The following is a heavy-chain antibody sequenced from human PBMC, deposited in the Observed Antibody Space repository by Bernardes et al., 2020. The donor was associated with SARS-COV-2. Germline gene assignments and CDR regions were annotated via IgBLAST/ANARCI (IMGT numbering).Heavy chain of an antibody. J-gene: IGHJ5*02. Sequence: GWSLRLSCVGSGFTFSRSWMSWIRQAPGKGLDWVGNIKEDGSEKYYADSVKGRFTISRDNAKNSLYLQMNSLRAEDTAMYYCARYGSGRRFDPCGQGTLVTVSS. CDR2: IKEDGSEK. D-gene: IGHD3-10*01. CDR1: GFTFSRSW. CDR3: ARYGSGRRFDP. V-gene: IGHV3-7*04.